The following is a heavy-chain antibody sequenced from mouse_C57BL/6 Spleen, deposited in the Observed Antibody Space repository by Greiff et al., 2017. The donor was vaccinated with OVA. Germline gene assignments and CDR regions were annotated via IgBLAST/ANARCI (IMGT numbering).Heavy chain of an antibody. J-gene: IGHJ3*01. CDR3: ARSPPYYGSSF. Sequence: ESGPGLVKPSQSLSLTCSVTGYSITSGYFWNWIRQFPGNKLEWMGYISYDGSNNYNPSLKNRISITRDTAKNQFFLKLNSVTTEDTATYYCARSPPYYGSSFRGQGTLVTVSA. V-gene: IGHV3-6*01. CDR2: ISYDGSN. D-gene: IGHD1-1*01. CDR1: GYSITSGYF.